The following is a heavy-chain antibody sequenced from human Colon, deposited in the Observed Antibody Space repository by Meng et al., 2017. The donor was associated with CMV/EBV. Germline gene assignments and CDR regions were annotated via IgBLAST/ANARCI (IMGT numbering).Heavy chain of an antibody. CDR1: GFTFSSYW. CDR3: VRGHIGLLY. CDR2: IKEDGSET. Sequence: GESLKISCAASGFTFSSYWMSWVRQAPGKGLEWVANIKEDGSETHYVDSVKGRFIISRDNAKNSLYLQMNSLRGEDTAIYYCVRGHIGLLYWGQGTLVTVSS. V-gene: IGHV3-7*04. J-gene: IGHJ4*02. D-gene: IGHD2-21*01.